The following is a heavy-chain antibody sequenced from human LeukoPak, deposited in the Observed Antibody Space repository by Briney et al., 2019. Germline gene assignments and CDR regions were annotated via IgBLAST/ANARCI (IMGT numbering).Heavy chain of an antibody. CDR3: AREGSYRAFDI. CDR1: GFTFTSSA. D-gene: IGHD1-26*01. J-gene: IGHJ3*02. CDR2: IVVGSGNT. V-gene: IGHV1-58*02. Sequence: ASMKVSCKASGFTFTSSAMQWVRQARGQRLEWIGWIVVGSGNTNYAQKFQGRVTMTRDTSISTAYMELSRLRSDDTAVYYCAREGSYRAFDIWGQGTMVTVSS.